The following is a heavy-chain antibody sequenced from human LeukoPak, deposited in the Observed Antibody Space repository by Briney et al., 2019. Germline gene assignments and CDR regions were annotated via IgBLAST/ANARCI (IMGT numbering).Heavy chain of an antibody. CDR1: GFTFSSYS. V-gene: IGHV3-21*01. CDR2: ISSSSYI. Sequence: PGGSLRLSCAASGFTFSSYSMNWVRQAPGKGLEWVSSISSSSYIYYADSVKGRFTISRDNAKNSLYLQMNSLRAEDTAVYYCARDGSSSSFDYWGQGTLVTVSS. J-gene: IGHJ4*02. D-gene: IGHD6-6*01. CDR3: ARDGSSSSFDY.